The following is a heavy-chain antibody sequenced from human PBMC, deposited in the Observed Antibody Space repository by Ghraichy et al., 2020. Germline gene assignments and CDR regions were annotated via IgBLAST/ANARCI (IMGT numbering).Heavy chain of an antibody. D-gene: IGHD1-26*01. Sequence: SQTLSLTCTVSGGSISDYTWNWIRQPPGKGLEWIGYINYSGNTNYNPSLRSRATISVDTSRNQFSLKLSSVTAADTAVYFCARRPVGRPLDIWGQGTMVTVSS. V-gene: IGHV4-59*08. CDR2: INYSGNT. CDR3: ARRPVGRPLDI. J-gene: IGHJ3*02. CDR1: GGSISDYT.